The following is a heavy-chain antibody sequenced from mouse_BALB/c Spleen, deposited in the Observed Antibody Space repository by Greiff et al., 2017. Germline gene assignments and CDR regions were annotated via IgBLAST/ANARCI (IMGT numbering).Heavy chain of an antibody. J-gene: IGHJ3*01. V-gene: IGHV1-7*01. CDR2: INPSTGYT. CDR3: ARGCSKLGLPGLAY. D-gene: IGHD3-1*01. Sequence: QVQLQQSGAELAKPGASVKMSCKASGYTFTNYWMHWVKQRPGQGLEWIGYINPSTGYTEYKQKFKDKATMTADKSSSTAYMQLRSLTSEDAAVYYCARGCSKLGLPGLAYWGQGTLVTVSA. CDR1: GYTFTNYW.